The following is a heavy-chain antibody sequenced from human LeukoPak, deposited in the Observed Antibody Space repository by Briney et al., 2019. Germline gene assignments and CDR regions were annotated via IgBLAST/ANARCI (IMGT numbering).Heavy chain of an antibody. V-gene: IGHV3-53*01. D-gene: IGHD1-14*01. CDR3: ARGVEPLAANTLAY. J-gene: IGHJ4*02. Sequence: GGSLRLSCAASGFTVITNDMTRVRQAPGKGLEWVSVLYSDGNTKYADSVQGRFTISRDNSKNTLYLEMNSPSPDDTAVYYCARGVEPLAANTLAYWGQGTLVTVSS. CDR2: LYSDGNT. CDR1: GFTVITND.